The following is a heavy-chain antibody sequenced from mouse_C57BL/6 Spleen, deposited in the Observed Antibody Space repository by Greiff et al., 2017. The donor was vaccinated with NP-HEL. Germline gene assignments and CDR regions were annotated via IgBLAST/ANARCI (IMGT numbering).Heavy chain of an antibody. Sequence: VQLKESGAELVRPGSSVKLSCKASGYTFTSYWMHWVKQRPIQGLEWIGNIDPSDSETHYNQKFKDKATLTVDKSSSTAYMQLSSLTSEDSAVYYCATTVVSYYYAMDYWGQGTSVTVSS. D-gene: IGHD1-1*01. J-gene: IGHJ4*01. V-gene: IGHV1-52*01. CDR2: IDPSDSET. CDR3: ATTVVSYYYAMDY. CDR1: GYTFTSYW.